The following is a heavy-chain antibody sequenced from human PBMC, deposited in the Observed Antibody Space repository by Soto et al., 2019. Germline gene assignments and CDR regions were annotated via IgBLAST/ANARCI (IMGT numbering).Heavy chain of an antibody. V-gene: IGHV3-23*01. J-gene: IGHJ4*02. Sequence: GGSVRLSCAASGFTFSSYAMSWVRQAPGKGLEWVSAISGSGGSTYYADSVKGRFTISRDNSKNTLYLQMNSLRAEDTAVYYCAKDLEGYCSSTSCSTSFDYWGQGTLVTVSS. CDR2: ISGSGGST. CDR1: GFTFSSYA. CDR3: AKDLEGYCSSTSCSTSFDY. D-gene: IGHD2-2*02.